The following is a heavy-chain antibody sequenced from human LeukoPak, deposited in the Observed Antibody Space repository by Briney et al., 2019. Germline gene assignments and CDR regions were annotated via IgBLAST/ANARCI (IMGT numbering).Heavy chain of an antibody. D-gene: IGHD3-3*01. J-gene: IGHJ6*02. CDR3: ARGGSDFWSGYSLGPYYYGMDV. CDR2: IIPIFGTA. Sequence: GASVKVSCKASGGTFSSYAISWVRQAPGQGLEWMGGIIPIFGTANYAQKFQGRVTITADESTSTAYMELSSLRSEDTAVYYCARGGSDFWSGYSLGPYYYGMDVWGQGTTVTVSS. V-gene: IGHV1-69*13. CDR1: GGTFSSYA.